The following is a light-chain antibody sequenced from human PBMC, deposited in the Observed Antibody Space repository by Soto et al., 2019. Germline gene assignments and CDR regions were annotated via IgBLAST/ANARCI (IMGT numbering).Light chain of an antibody. CDR2: DNN. CDR3: GTWDGSLSAVV. J-gene: IGLJ2*01. Sequence: QSVLTQPPSVSAAPGQKVTISCSGSSSNIGKNYVSWYQQLPGTAPKLLIYDNNKRPSGIPDRFSGSKSGTSATLGITGLQTRDEADYYCGTWDGSLSAVVFGGGTNVTVL. V-gene: IGLV1-51*01. CDR1: SSNIGKNY.